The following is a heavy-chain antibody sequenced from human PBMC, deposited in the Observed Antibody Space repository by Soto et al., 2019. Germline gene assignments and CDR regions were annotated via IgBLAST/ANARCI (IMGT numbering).Heavy chain of an antibody. J-gene: IGHJ4*02. D-gene: IGHD7-27*01. Sequence: QVQLQESGPGLVEPSQTLSLTCTVSGGSISSGDYYWSWIRQPPGKGLEWIGHIYNSGSTYSNPSLTRRVTISVDTSKNQFSLKLGSVTAADTAVYYCARGPDGDKVDYWGQGTLVTVSS. CDR1: GGSISSGDYY. CDR2: IYNSGST. V-gene: IGHV4-30-4*01. CDR3: ARGPDGDKVDY.